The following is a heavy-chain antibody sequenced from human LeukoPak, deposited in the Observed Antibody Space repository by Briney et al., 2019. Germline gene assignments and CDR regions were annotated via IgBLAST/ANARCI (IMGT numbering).Heavy chain of an antibody. V-gene: IGHV3-20*04. Sequence: PGGSLRLSCAASGFTFNDYGMSWVRQAPGKGLEWVSGINWNGGRTGYADSMKGRFIISRDNAKNSLYLQVNSLRAEDTALYYCAKNFGGGDSSGPYYGGQGPLVTFS. CDR2: INWNGGRT. CDR3: AKNFGGGDSSGPYY. J-gene: IGHJ4*02. D-gene: IGHD3-22*01. CDR1: GFTFNDYG.